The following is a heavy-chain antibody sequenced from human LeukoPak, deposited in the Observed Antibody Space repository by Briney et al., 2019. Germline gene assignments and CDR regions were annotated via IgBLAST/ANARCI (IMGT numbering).Heavy chain of an antibody. CDR1: GFTFSSYA. V-gene: IGHV3-23*01. CDR3: AKDIYSGWYYLFDY. Sequence: GGSLGLSCAASGFTFSSYAMSWVRQAPGKGLEWVSAISGGGGSTYYADSVKGRFTISRDNSKNTLYLQMNSLRAEDTAVYYCAKDIYSGWYYLFDYWGQGTLVTVSS. J-gene: IGHJ4*02. CDR2: ISGGGGST. D-gene: IGHD6-19*01.